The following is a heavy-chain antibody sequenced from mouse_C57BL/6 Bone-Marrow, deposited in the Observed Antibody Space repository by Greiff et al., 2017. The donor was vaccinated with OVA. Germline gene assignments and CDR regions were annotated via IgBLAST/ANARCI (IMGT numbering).Heavy chain of an antibody. CDR2: IYPGSGST. V-gene: IGHV1-55*01. CDR1: GYTFISYW. Sequence: VQLQQPGAELVKPGASVKMSCKASGYTFISYWITWVKQRPGQGLEWIGDIYPGSGSTNYNEKFKSKATLTVDTSSSTAYMQLSSLTSEDSAVYYCARGSTGYFDVWGTGTTVTVSS. J-gene: IGHJ1*03. CDR3: ARGSTGYFDV.